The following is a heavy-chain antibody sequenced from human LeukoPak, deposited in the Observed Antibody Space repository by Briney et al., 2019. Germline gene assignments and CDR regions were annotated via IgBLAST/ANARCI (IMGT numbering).Heavy chain of an antibody. CDR1: GYTFTSYD. V-gene: IGHV1-8*03. Sequence: ASVKVSCKASGYTFTSYDINWVRQATGQGLEWMGWMDPNSGNTGYAQKFQGRVTITRNTSISTAYMELSSLRSEDTAVYYCARQGRSGSYSAFSWFDPWGQGTLVTVSS. D-gene: IGHD3-22*01. CDR3: ARQGRSGSYSAFSWFDP. CDR2: MDPNSGNT. J-gene: IGHJ5*02.